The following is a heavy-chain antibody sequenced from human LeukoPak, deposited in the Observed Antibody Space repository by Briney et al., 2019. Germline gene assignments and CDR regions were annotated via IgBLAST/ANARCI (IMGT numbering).Heavy chain of an antibody. J-gene: IGHJ4*02. Sequence: SETLSLTCTVSGGSISSGGYYWSWIRQHPGKGLEWIGYIYYSGSTYYNPSLKSRVTISVDTSKNQFSLKLSSVTAADTAVYYCARSKEGGYAPFDYWGQGTLVTVSS. V-gene: IGHV4-30-4*08. CDR1: GGSISSGGYY. CDR3: ARSKEGGYAPFDY. CDR2: IYYSGST. D-gene: IGHD5-12*01.